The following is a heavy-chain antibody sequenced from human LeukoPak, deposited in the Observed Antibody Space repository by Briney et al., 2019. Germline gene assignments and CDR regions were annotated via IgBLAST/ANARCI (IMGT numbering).Heavy chain of an antibody. D-gene: IGHD1-26*01. Sequence: PGRSLRLSCAASGFTFDDYAMHWVRQAPGKGLEWVSGISWNSGSIGYADSVKVRFTISRDNANNSLYLQMSSLRAEDTALYYCAKVLVGDAYYFDYWGQGTLVTVSS. J-gene: IGHJ4*02. CDR3: AKVLVGDAYYFDY. CDR2: ISWNSGSI. CDR1: GFTFDDYA. V-gene: IGHV3-9*01.